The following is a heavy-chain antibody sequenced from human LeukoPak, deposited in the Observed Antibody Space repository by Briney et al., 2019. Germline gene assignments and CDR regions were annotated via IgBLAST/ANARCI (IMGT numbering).Heavy chain of an antibody. D-gene: IGHD1-26*01. Sequence: PSETLSLTCTVSGGSISSYYWSWIRQPPGKGLEWIGYIYYSGSTNYNPSLKSRVTISVGTSKNQFSLKLSSVTAADTAVYYCARDGDSGSFRLRAYAFDIWGQGTMVTVSS. V-gene: IGHV4-59*01. CDR2: IYYSGST. CDR1: GGSISSYY. CDR3: ARDGDSGSFRLRAYAFDI. J-gene: IGHJ3*02.